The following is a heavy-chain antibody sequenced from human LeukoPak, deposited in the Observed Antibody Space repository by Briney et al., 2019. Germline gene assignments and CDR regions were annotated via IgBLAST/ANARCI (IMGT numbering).Heavy chain of an antibody. CDR3: ARDRYSSGYYPSDY. D-gene: IGHD3-22*01. Sequence: GGSLRLSCAASGFTFSGYAMHWVRQAPGKGLEWVAVISYDGSNKYYADSVKGRFTISRDNSKNTLYLQMNSLRAEDTAVYYCARDRYSSGYYPSDYWGQGTLVTVSS. CDR2: ISYDGSNK. J-gene: IGHJ4*02. CDR1: GFTFSGYA. V-gene: IGHV3-30*04.